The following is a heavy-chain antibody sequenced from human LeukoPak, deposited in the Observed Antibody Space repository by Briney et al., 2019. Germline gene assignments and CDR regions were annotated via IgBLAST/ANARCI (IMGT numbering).Heavy chain of an antibody. J-gene: IGHJ6*03. CDR1: GFTFSSYA. Sequence: GGSLRLSCAASGFTFSSYAMSWVRQAPGKGLEWVSAISGSGGSTYYADSVKGRFTISRDNSKNTLYLQMNSLRAEDTAVYYCAREKHDYRYPDYYYYYMDVWGKGTTVTVSS. D-gene: IGHD4-11*01. V-gene: IGHV3-23*01. CDR2: ISGSGGST. CDR3: AREKHDYRYPDYYYYYMDV.